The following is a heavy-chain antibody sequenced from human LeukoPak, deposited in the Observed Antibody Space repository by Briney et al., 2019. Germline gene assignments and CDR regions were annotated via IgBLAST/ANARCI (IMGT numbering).Heavy chain of an antibody. CDR1: GGSFSGYY. CDR3: ARGGSDYDILTGYSPAFDY. V-gene: IGHV4-34*01. D-gene: IGHD3-9*01. CDR2: INHSGST. Sequence: PSETLSLTCAVYGGSFSGYYWSWIRQPPGKGLEWIGEINHSGSTYYNPSLKSRVTISVDTSKNQFSLKLSSVTAADTAVYYCARGGSDYDILTGYSPAFDYWGQGTLVTVSS. J-gene: IGHJ4*02.